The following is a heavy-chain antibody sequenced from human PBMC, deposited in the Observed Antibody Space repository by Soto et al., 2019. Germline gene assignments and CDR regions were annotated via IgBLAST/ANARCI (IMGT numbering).Heavy chain of an antibody. CDR3: AREDYYYDSSGYRPGAFDI. D-gene: IGHD3-22*01. J-gene: IGHJ3*02. V-gene: IGHV3-30-3*01. CDR2: MSYDGTFK. Sequence: QVQLVESGGGVVQPGRSLRLSCAASGFIFTTYPIHWVRQAPGKGLEWVALMSYDGTFKYYADSVKGRFTISRDNSKNTLYLQMNSLRAEDTAVYHCAREDYYYDSSGYRPGAFDIWGQGTMVTVSS. CDR1: GFIFTTYP.